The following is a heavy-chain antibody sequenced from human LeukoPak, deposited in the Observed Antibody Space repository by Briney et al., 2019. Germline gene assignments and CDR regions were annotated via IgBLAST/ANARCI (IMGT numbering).Heavy chain of an antibody. V-gene: IGHV4-34*01. J-gene: IGHJ4*02. CDR1: GGSFSGYY. CDR2: INHTGSS. CDR3: AKDSGRPPTSFDY. D-gene: IGHD1-1*01. Sequence: SETLSLTCAVYGGSFSGYYWSWVRQPPGKGLEWIGEINHTGSSSYNPSLKSRVTMSVDTSKNQFSLKLTSVTAADTAVYYCAKDSGRPPTSFDYWGQGTLVTVSS.